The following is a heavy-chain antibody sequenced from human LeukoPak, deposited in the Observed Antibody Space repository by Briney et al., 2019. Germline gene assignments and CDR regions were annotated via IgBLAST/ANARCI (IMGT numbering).Heavy chain of an antibody. V-gene: IGHV4-34*01. CDR1: GGSFSGYY. Sequence: SETLSLTCAVYGGSFSGYYWSWIRQPPGKGLEWIGEINHSGSTNYNPSLKSRVTISVDTSKNQFSLKLSSVTAADTAVYYCAGGRSLPYYYYYGMDVWGQGTTVTVSS. J-gene: IGHJ6*02. CDR2: INHSGST. CDR3: AGGRSLPYYYYYGMDV.